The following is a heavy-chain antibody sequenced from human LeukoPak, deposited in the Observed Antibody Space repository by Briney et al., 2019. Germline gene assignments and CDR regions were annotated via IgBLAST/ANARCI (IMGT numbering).Heavy chain of an antibody. J-gene: IGHJ4*02. CDR2: IYHSGNT. V-gene: IGHV4-38-2*01. D-gene: IGHD4-23*01. CDR3: ARFRWSPYYFDY. CDR1: GYSISSGYY. Sequence: SETLSLACAVSGYSISSGYYWGWLRQPPGKGLKWIGSIYHSGNTYYNPSLKSRVTISVDTSKTQFSLKLSSVTAVDTAVYYCARFRWSPYYFDYWGQGTLVTVSS.